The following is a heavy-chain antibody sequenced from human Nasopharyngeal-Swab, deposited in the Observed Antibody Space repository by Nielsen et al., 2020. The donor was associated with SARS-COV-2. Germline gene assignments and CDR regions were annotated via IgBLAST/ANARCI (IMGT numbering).Heavy chain of an antibody. Sequence: ASVKVSCKASGYTFTGYYMHWVRQAPGQGLEWMGRINPNSGGTNHAQKFEGRVIMTRDTSISTAYMELSRLRYDDTAVYYCARGPYDFWSDLTGPEYGGQGTLVTVSS. CDR1: GYTFTGYY. J-gene: IGHJ4*02. V-gene: IGHV1-2*06. CDR3: ARGPYDFWSDLTGPEY. CDR2: INPNSGGT. D-gene: IGHD3-3*01.